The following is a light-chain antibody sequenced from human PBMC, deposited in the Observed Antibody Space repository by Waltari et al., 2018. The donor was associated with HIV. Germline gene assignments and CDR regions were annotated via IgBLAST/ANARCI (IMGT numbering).Light chain of an antibody. Sequence: QSALTQPASVSGSPGRSITISCTGTNSDIGGYNYVSWYQQHPGRAPNLILYDVTTRPSGVSDRFSGSKSGNTASLTISGLLAEDEADYYCSSYASNTYVVFGGGTKLTVL. J-gene: IGLJ2*01. CDR1: NSDIGGYNY. CDR3: SSYASNTYVV. V-gene: IGLV2-14*01. CDR2: DVT.